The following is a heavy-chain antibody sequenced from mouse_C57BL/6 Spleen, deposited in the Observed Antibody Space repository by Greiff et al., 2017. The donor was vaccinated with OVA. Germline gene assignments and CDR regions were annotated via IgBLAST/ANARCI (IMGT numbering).Heavy chain of an antibody. J-gene: IGHJ2*01. CDR2: IRNKANNNAT. CDR3: TAQARGY. D-gene: IGHD3-2*02. Sequence: EVMLVESGGGLVQPGGSMKLSCAASGFTFSDAWMDWVRQSPEKGLEWVAEIRNKANNNATYYAESVKGRFTISRDDSKSSVYLQMNSLIAEDTGIYYCTAQARGYWGQGTTLTVSS. V-gene: IGHV6-6*01. CDR1: GFTFSDAW.